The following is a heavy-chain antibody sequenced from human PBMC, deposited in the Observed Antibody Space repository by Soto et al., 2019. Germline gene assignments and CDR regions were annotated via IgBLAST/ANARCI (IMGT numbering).Heavy chain of an antibody. CDR2: INQSGST. J-gene: IGHJ3*02. CDR3: ARVVGSSGWYYGSFDI. Sequence: PSETLSLTCAVYGGSFSGSYWNWIRQPPGKGLEWIGEINQSGSTNCNPSLKSRVTISVDTSKNQFSLKLSSVTAADSAVYYCARVVGSSGWYYGSFDIWGPGTMVTVSS. V-gene: IGHV4-34*01. CDR1: GGSFSGSY. D-gene: IGHD6-19*01.